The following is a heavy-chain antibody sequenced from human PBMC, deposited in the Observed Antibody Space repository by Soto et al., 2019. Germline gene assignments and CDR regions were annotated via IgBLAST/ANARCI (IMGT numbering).Heavy chain of an antibody. CDR3: AKDMRIAAAGITVAGPDY. J-gene: IGHJ4*02. Sequence: GGSLRLSCAASGFTFDDYAMHWVRQAPGKGLEWVSGISWNSGSIGYADSVKGRFTISRDNAKNSLYLQMNSLRAEDTALYYCAKDMRIAAAGITVAGPDYWGQGTLVTVSS. CDR2: ISWNSGSI. D-gene: IGHD6-13*01. V-gene: IGHV3-9*01. CDR1: GFTFDDYA.